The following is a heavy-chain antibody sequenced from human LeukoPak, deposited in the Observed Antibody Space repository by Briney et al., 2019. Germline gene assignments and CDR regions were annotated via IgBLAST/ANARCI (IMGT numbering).Heavy chain of an antibody. J-gene: IGHJ4*02. Sequence: PGRSLRLSCAASGFTFSSYAMHGVRQAPGKGLEWVAVISYDVSNKYYADSVKGRFTISRDNSKNTLYLQMYSLRAEDTAAYYCARGATVIVVVPPGAFWGQGNLVTVSS. CDR1: GFTFSSYA. V-gene: IGHV3-30-3*01. CDR3: ARGATVIVVVPPGAF. CDR2: ISYDVSNK. D-gene: IGHD3-22*01.